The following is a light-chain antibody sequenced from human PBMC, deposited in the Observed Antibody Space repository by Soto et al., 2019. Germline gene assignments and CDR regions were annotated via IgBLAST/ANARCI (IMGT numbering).Light chain of an antibody. J-gene: IGKJ4*01. CDR2: ATS. CDR3: LQLNDYPLT. Sequence: IQLTQSPSSLSAAVSDRVTITCRASQGFNIHLAWYQQKPGKAPKLLIFATSLLQTGVPSRFSGSGSGTNFRLTISSLQPEDVATYHCLQLNDYPLTFGGGTKVEIK. CDR1: QGFNIH. V-gene: IGKV1-9*01.